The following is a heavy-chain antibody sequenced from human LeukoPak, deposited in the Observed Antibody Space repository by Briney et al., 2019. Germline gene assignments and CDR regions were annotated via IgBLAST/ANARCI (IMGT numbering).Heavy chain of an antibody. J-gene: IGHJ4*02. Sequence: PGGSLRLSCAASGFTVSSNYMSWVGQVPGKGLEWVSVIYSDGTISYADSVKGRFTISRDNSENTLYLQMNSLRVEDTAVYYCAREVGGGASGQWGQGTLVTVSS. V-gene: IGHV3-66*01. CDR3: AREVGGGASGQ. CDR1: GFTVSSNY. D-gene: IGHD3-16*01. CDR2: IYSDGTI.